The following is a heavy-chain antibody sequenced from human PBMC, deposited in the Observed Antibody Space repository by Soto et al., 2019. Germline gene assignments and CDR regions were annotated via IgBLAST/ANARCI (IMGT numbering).Heavy chain of an antibody. D-gene: IGHD2-15*01. CDR3: ARDGVVVAATNGMDV. Sequence: ESGGGVVQPGRSLRLSCAASGFTFSSYGMHWVRQAPGKGLEWVAVIWYDGSNKYYADSVKGRFTISRDNSKNTLYLQMNSLRAEDTAVYYCARDGVVVAATNGMDVWGQGTTVTVSS. CDR1: GFTFSSYG. V-gene: IGHV3-33*01. J-gene: IGHJ6*02. CDR2: IWYDGSNK.